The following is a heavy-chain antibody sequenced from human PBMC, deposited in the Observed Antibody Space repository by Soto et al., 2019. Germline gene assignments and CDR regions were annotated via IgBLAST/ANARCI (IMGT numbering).Heavy chain of an antibody. CDR1: GGSISSGGYY. CDR2: IYYSGST. V-gene: IGHV4-31*03. CDR3: ARGSGRDSSGYYPGYYYGMDV. Sequence: QVQLQESGPGLVKPSQTLSLTCTVSGGSISSGGYYWSWIRQHPGKGLEWIGYIYYSGSTYYNPSLKSRVTISVDTSKNQFSLKLSSVTAADTAVYYCARGSGRDSSGYYPGYYYGMDVWGQGTTVTVSS. D-gene: IGHD3-22*01. J-gene: IGHJ6*02.